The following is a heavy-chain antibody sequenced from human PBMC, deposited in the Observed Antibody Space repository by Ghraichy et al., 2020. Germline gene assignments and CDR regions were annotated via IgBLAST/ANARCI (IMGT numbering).Heavy chain of an antibody. V-gene: IGHV3-20*04. CDR2: IDWNGGRR. CDR3: TRDGPYYYFGLDV. CDR1: GFTFDNYN. J-gene: IGHJ6*02. Sequence: GGSLRLSCVTSGFTFDNYNFNWVRRVPGKGLEWVAGIDWNGGRRSYADSVKGRFTISRDNAKNSVFLQMNSLRAEDTAVYYCTRDGPYYYFGLDVWGQGTTVNVSS.